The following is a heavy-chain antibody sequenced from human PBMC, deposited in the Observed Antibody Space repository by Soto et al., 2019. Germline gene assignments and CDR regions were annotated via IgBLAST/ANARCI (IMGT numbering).Heavy chain of an antibody. V-gene: IGHV3-23*01. CDR1: GFTFSSYA. Sequence: GGSLRLSCAGSGFTFSSYAMSWVRQAPGKGLEWVSAITGSGYTTYYADSVKGRFTISRDNSKNTLYLQMNSLRAEDTAVYYCAKVPPIVVVNARDNWFDPWGQGTLVTVSS. D-gene: IGHD2-21*01. J-gene: IGHJ5*02. CDR2: ITGSGYTT. CDR3: AKVPPIVVVNARDNWFDP.